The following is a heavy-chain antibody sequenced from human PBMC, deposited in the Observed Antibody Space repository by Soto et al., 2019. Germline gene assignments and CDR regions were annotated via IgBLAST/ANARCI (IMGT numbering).Heavy chain of an antibody. CDR3: AKDTYYHDTTGYYVFDY. CDR1: EFTFSSYG. V-gene: IGHV3-30*18. J-gene: IGHJ4*02. CDR2: ISYDGSKK. Sequence: QVQLVESGGGVVQPGRSLTLSCAASEFTFSSYGIHWVRQAPGKGLEWVAVISYDGSKKQYADSVKGRFTISRDNSKNTLHLQMNSLRPEDTAVYYCAKDTYYHDTTGYYVFDYWGQGTLVTVSS. D-gene: IGHD3-22*01.